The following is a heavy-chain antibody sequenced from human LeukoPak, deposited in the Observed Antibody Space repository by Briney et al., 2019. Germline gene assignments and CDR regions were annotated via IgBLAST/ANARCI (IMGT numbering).Heavy chain of an antibody. V-gene: IGHV3-21*01. D-gene: IGHD6-13*01. CDR2: ISYSSSYI. CDR3: ARDATTATGWVYMDV. J-gene: IGHJ6*03. CDR1: GFTFSNYN. Sequence: GGSLRLSCAASGFTFSNYNMNWVRQAPGKGLEWVSSISYSSSYIYYADSVRGRFTISRDNAKNSLYLQMNSLRAEDTALYYCARDATTATGWVYMDVWGKGTTVTISS.